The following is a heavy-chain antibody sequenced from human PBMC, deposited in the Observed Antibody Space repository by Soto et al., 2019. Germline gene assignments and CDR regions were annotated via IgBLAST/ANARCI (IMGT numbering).Heavy chain of an antibody. CDR1: GGSFGTNY. Sequence: PSETLSITCTISGGSFGTNYWSWIRQAPGKGLEWIGYTYHTGSTKYNPSLKSRATISVDTSKNQFSLTLNSAAAADTAVYYCATDSAGRGPFDPWGQGILVTVSS. CDR3: ATDSAGRGPFDP. CDR2: TYHTGST. J-gene: IGHJ5*02. D-gene: IGHD3-10*01. V-gene: IGHV4-59*13.